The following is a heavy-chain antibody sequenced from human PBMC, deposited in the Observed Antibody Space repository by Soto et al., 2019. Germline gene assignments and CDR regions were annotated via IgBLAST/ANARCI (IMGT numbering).Heavy chain of an antibody. D-gene: IGHD4-17*01. Sequence: EVQLLESGGGLVQPGGSLRLSCAASGFTFSIYAMNWVRQAPGKGLEWVSVISGSGGSTYYADSVKGRFTISRDNSKNSLYLQMSSRRAEDTAVYYCARRTVGWYFDLWGRGTLVTVSS. CDR2: ISGSGGST. CDR1: GFTFSIYA. CDR3: ARRTVGWYFDL. J-gene: IGHJ2*01. V-gene: IGHV3-23*01.